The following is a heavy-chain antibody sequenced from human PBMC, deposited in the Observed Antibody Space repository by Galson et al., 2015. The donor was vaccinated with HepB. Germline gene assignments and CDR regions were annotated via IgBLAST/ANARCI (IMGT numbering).Heavy chain of an antibody. J-gene: IGHJ4*02. CDR1: GFTFSSQW. Sequence: SLRLSCAASGFTFSSQWMHWVRQVPGKGLVWVALINPDGSETNYADSVKGRFTISRDNSRNTLLLQMNSLRAEDTAVYYCATSLRGPAGGGWGQGTLVTVSS. CDR2: INPDGSET. D-gene: IGHD6-25*01. CDR3: ATSLRGPAGGG. V-gene: IGHV3-74*01.